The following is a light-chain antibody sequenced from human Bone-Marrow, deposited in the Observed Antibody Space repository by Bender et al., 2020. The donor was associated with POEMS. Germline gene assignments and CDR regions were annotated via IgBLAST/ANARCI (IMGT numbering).Light chain of an antibody. CDR1: SSNLGAGYD. J-gene: IGLJ1*01. CDR3: QSYDNSLGGSV. V-gene: IGLV1-40*01. CDR2: DHN. Sequence: QSVLTQPPSVSGAPGQRVTISCTGSSSNLGAGYDVQWYQHLPGSAPKLLIFDHNNRPSGIPDRFSGSRSGTSASLVINGLHTADEADYFCQSYDNSLGGSVFGTGTKVSVL.